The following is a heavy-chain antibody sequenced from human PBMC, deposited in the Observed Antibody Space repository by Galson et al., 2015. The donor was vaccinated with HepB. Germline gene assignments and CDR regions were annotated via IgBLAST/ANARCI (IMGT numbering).Heavy chain of an antibody. CDR1: GFTFSSYS. J-gene: IGHJ6*02. CDR3: ARDLDVIYTTNYYYYGMDV. D-gene: IGHD3-16*02. CDR2: ISSSSSYI. Sequence: SLRLSCAASGFTFSSYSMNWVRQAPGKGLEWVSSISSSSSYIYYADSVKGRFTISRDNAKNSLYLQMNSLRAEDTAVYYCARDLDVIYTTNYYYYGMDVWGQGTTVTVSS. V-gene: IGHV3-21*01.